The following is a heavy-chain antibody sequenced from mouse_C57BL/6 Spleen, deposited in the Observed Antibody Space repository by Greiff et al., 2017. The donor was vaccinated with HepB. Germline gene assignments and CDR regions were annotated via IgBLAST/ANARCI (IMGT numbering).Heavy chain of an antibody. CDR2: IDPEDGET. D-gene: IGHD2-1*01. CDR3: ARNYGNLYYAMDY. Sequence: EVQLQQSGAELVKPGASVKLSCTASGFNIKDYYMHWVKQRTEQGLEWIGRIDPEDGETKYATKFQGKATITADTSSNTAYLQLSSLTSEDTAVYYCARNYGNLYYAMDYWGQGTSVTVSS. V-gene: IGHV14-2*01. CDR1: GFNIKDYY. J-gene: IGHJ4*01.